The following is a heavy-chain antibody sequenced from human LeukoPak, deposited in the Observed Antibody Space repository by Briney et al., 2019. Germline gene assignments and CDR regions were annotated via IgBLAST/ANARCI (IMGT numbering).Heavy chain of an antibody. CDR2: INPSGGST. CDR1: GYTFTSYY. V-gene: IGHV1-46*01. CDR3: ARDLFHSGSYQHFDY. J-gene: IGHJ4*02. Sequence: ASVNVSCKASGYTFTSYYMHWVRQAPGQGLEWMGIINPSGGSTIYAQKFQGRVTMTRDTSTSTVYMEPSSLRSEDTAVYYCARDLFHSGSYQHFDYWGQGALVTVSS. D-gene: IGHD1-26*01.